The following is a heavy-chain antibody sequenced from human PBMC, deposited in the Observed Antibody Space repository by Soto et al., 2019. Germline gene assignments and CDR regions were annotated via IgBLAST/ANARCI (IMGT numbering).Heavy chain of an antibody. CDR1: GGSISSYY. Sequence: SETLFLTCTVSGGSISSYYWIWIRQPPGKGLEWIGYIYYSGSTNYNPSLKSRVTISVDTSKNQFSLKLSSVTAADTAVYYCARTGASYYVDGASDYFDYWGQGTLGTGS. D-gene: IGHD1-26*01. CDR3: ARTGASYYVDGASDYFDY. V-gene: IGHV4-59*01. J-gene: IGHJ4*02. CDR2: IYYSGST.